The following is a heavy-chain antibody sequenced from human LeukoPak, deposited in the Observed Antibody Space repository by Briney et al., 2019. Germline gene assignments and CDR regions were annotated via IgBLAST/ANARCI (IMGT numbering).Heavy chain of an antibody. Sequence: HSGGSLRLSCAASGFTFSNYWMHWVRHAPGKGLVWVSRINSDGSNTTYADSVKGRFTISRDNAKNTLYLQMNSLRVEDTAIYYCARGGSCRGGNCKYTRKEIDYWGQGTLVTVSS. CDR1: GFTFSNYW. CDR3: ARGGSCRGGNCKYTRKEIDY. D-gene: IGHD2-15*01. V-gene: IGHV3-74*01. CDR2: INSDGSNT. J-gene: IGHJ4*02.